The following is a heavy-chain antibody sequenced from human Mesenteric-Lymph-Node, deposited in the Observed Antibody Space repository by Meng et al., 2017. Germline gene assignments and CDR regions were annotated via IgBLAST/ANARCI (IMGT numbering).Heavy chain of an antibody. V-gene: IGHV3-49*04. D-gene: IGHD3-10*01. CDR2: IRSKAYGGTT. CDR1: GFTFGDYA. Sequence: GGSLRLSCTASGFTFGDYAMSWVRQAPGKGLEWVGFIRSKAYGGTTEYAASVKGRFTISRDDSKSIAYLQMNSLKTEDTAVYYCTRLPYYYGSGSYILSFDYWGQGTLVTVSS. CDR3: TRLPYYYGSGSYILSFDY. J-gene: IGHJ4*02.